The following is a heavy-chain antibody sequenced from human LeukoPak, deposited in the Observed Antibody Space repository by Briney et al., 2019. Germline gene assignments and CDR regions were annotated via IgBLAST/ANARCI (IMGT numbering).Heavy chain of an antibody. D-gene: IGHD1-26*01. CDR3: ARWELSDHDAFDI. Sequence: GGSLRLSFAASGFTFSSYAMHWVRQAPGKGLEWVAVISYDGSNKYYADSVKGRFTISRDNSKNTLYLQMNSLRAEDTAVYYCARWELSDHDAFDIWGQGTMVTVSS. CDR1: GFTFSSYA. CDR2: ISYDGSNK. V-gene: IGHV3-30*04. J-gene: IGHJ3*02.